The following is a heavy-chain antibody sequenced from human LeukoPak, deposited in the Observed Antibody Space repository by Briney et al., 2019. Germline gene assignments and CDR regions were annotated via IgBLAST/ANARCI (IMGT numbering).Heavy chain of an antibody. CDR2: ISGSGGST. J-gene: IGHJ4*02. Sequence: GGSLRLSCAASGFTFSSYAMSWVRQAPGKGLEWVSAISGSGGSTYYADSVKGRFTISRDNSKNTLYLQMNSQRAEDTAVYYCAKLGRDVVTAYDTLAIDYWGQGTLVTVSS. D-gene: IGHD2-21*02. CDR3: AKLGRDVVTAYDTLAIDY. CDR1: GFTFSSYA. V-gene: IGHV3-23*01.